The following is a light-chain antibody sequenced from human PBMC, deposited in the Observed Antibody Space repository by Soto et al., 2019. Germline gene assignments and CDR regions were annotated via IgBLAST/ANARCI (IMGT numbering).Light chain of an antibody. CDR1: QSVSSSS. Sequence: EIVLTQSPGTLSLSPGERATLSCRASQSVSSSSLAWYQQKPGQAPRLLIYDASSRATGIPDRFSGGGSGTDFTLTISRLGPEDFAVYYCQQYGSSPITFGQGTKVDIK. CDR2: DAS. CDR3: QQYGSSPIT. V-gene: IGKV3-20*01. J-gene: IGKJ1*01.